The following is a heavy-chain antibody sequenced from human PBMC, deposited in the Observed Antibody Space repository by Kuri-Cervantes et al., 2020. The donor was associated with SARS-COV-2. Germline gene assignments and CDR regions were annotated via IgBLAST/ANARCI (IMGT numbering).Heavy chain of an antibody. CDR3: AKDSGIAAAVAFDI. CDR2: IYYSGST. D-gene: IGHD6-13*01. V-gene: IGHV4-59*04. Sequence: SETLSLTCTVSGGSISSYYWSWIRQPPGKGLEWIGYIYYSGSTYYNPSLKSRVTISVDTSKNQFSLKLSSVTAADTAVYYCAKDSGIAAAVAFDIWGQGTMVTVSS. CDR1: GGSISSYY. J-gene: IGHJ3*02.